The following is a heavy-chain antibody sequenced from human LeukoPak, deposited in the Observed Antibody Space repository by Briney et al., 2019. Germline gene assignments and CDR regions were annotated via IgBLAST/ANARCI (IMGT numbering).Heavy chain of an antibody. Sequence: NPSETLSLTCAVYGGSFSGYYWSWIRQPPGKGLEWTGEINHSGSTNYNPSLKSRVTISVDTSKNQFSLKLSSVTAADTAVYYCARGVVATISNWGQGTLVTVSS. CDR1: GGSFSGYY. V-gene: IGHV4-34*01. CDR2: INHSGST. CDR3: ARGVVATISN. D-gene: IGHD5-24*01. J-gene: IGHJ4*02.